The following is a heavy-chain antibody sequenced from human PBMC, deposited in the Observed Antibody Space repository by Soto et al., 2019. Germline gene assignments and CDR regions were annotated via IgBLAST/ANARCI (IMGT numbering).Heavy chain of an antibody. J-gene: IGHJ4*02. CDR2: ISGSGERT. V-gene: IGHV3-23*01. Sequence: EVQLLESGGGLVQPGGSLRLSVEASGFTFSSEAMSWVRQAPGKGLEWVSIISGSGERTYYADSVKGRFTISRDNSRNTLSLQMNSLRAEDTAVYYCAKVKEGASDYWGQGTLVTVSS. CDR3: AKVKEGASDY. D-gene: IGHD1-26*01. CDR1: GFTFSSEA.